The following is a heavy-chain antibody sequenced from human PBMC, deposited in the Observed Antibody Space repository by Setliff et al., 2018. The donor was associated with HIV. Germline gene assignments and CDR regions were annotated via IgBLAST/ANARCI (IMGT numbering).Heavy chain of an antibody. D-gene: IGHD3-3*01. J-gene: IGHJ5*01. CDR2: LPHGGVT. V-gene: IGHV4-39*01. Sequence: SETMSLTCTVSGGSINSRDHSWDWIRQHPGKGLEWIVSLPHGGVTYYNPSLRSRVTTSVDTSKNQFSLKLRSVTAADTAVYYCARRVYYDFWSGYYLSISNWFDSWGQGILVTVSS. CDR3: ARRVYYDFWSGYYLSISNWFDS. CDR1: GGSINSRDHS.